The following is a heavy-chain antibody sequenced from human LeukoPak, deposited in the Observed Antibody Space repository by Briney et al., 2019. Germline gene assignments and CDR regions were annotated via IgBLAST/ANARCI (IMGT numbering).Heavy chain of an antibody. D-gene: IGHD2-21*02. CDR1: GDTFSHYD. CDR3: ARDAFAYCGGDCYYYFDY. J-gene: IGHJ4*02. V-gene: IGHV1-2*02. Sequence: ASVKVSCKASGDTFSHYDISWVRQAPGQGLEWMGRIIPILSMTNYAPKFQGRVTMTRDTSISTAYMELSRLRSDDTAVYYCARDAFAYCGGDCYYYFDYWGQGTLVTVSS. CDR2: IIPILSMT.